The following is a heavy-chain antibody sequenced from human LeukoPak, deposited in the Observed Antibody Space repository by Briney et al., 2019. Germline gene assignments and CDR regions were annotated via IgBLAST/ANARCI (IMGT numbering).Heavy chain of an antibody. CDR3: ARFEYSSSSGWFDP. V-gene: IGHV4-61*02. Sequence: SETLSLTCTVSGGSISSGSYYWSWIRQPAGKGLEWLGRIYTSGSTNYNPSLKSRVTISVDTSKNQFSLKLSSVTAADTAVYYCARFEYSSSSGWFDPWGQGTLVTVSS. D-gene: IGHD6-6*01. J-gene: IGHJ5*02. CDR2: IYTSGST. CDR1: GGSISSGSYY.